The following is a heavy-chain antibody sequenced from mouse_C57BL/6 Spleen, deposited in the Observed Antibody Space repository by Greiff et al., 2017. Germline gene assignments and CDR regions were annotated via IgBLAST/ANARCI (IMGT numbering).Heavy chain of an antibody. CDR3: ARESYSSCYSYYFDY. J-gene: IGHJ2*01. D-gene: IGHD3-2*02. Sequence: QVQLQQSGAELVRPGTSVKVSCKASGYAFTNYLIEWVKQRPGQGLEWIGVINPGSGGTNYNEKFKGKATLTTDKSASTDYMQLSSLTSEDSSVYFCARESYSSCYSYYFDYWGQGTTLTVSS. CDR2: INPGSGGT. V-gene: IGHV1-54*01. CDR1: GYAFTNYL.